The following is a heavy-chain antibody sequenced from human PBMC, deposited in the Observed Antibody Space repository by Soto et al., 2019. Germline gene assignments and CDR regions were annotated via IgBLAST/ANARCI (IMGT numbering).Heavy chain of an antibody. D-gene: IGHD3-9*01. CDR1: GFTFSSYE. J-gene: IGHJ6*02. Sequence: GGSLRLSCAASGFTFSSYEMNWVRQAPGKGLERVSYISSSGSTIYYADSVKGRFTISRDNAKNSLYLQMNSLRAEDTAVYYCARESGRTYYDILTGYLSPHYYYGMDVWGQGTTVTVSS. CDR3: ARESGRTYYDILTGYLSPHYYYGMDV. V-gene: IGHV3-48*03. CDR2: ISSSGSTI.